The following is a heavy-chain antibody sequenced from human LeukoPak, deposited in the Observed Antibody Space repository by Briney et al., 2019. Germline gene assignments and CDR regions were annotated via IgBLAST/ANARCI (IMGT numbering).Heavy chain of an antibody. V-gene: IGHV1-2*02. D-gene: IGHD6-13*01. CDR3: ARVGGVSIAAAGPTKNNWFDP. Sequence: RASVTVSCKASGYTFTGYYMHWVRQALGQGLEWMGWINPNSGGTNYAQKFQGRVTMTRDTSIGTAYMELSRLRSDDTAVYYCARVGGVSIAAAGPTKNNWFDPWGQGTLVTVSS. CDR1: GYTFTGYY. J-gene: IGHJ5*02. CDR2: INPNSGGT.